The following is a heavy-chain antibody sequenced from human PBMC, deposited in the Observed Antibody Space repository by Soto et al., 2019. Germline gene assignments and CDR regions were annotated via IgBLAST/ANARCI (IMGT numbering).Heavy chain of an antibody. CDR2: IWDDGYNK. D-gene: IGHD1-26*01. V-gene: IGHV3-33*01. CDR1: EFTVSTYG. J-gene: IGHJ5*02. Sequence: QVQLVESGGGVVQPGRSPRLSCAASEFTVSTYGMHWVRQAPGKGLEWVAVIWDDGYNKYYADSVKGRFTISRDKSKNTLYLQMNSLRAEDTAVYYCARDGKADYFSGGWFDPWGQGTLVTVSS. CDR3: ARDGKADYFSGGWFDP.